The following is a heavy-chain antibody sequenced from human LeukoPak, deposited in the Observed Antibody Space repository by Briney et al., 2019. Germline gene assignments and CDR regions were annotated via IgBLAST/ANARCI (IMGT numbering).Heavy chain of an antibody. Sequence: GGSLRLSCAASGFTFGAYWMHWVRQAPGEGLLWVAWIHSDGSATTYADSVKGRFTISRDNSKNTLYLQMNSLRAEDTAVYYCARGQCSSPSCRYFDYWGQGTLVTVSS. CDR1: GFTFGAYW. D-gene: IGHD2-2*01. V-gene: IGHV3-74*01. CDR2: IHSDGSAT. CDR3: ARGQCSSPSCRYFDY. J-gene: IGHJ4*02.